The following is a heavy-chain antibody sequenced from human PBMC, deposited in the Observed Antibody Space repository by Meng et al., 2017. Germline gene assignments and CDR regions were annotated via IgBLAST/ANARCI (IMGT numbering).Heavy chain of an antibody. CDR2: IIPIFGTA. D-gene: IGHD4-23*01. Sequence: QVQLVRFGAGVNKAGATVKVARKASGGTFSSYAISWGRQAPGIGLEWKGGIIPIFGTANYAQKFQGRVTITADESTSTAYMELSSLRSEDTAVYYCARAGDYGGRGYFDYWGQGTLVTVSS. CDR3: ARAGDYGGRGYFDY. V-gene: IGHV1-69*01. J-gene: IGHJ4*02. CDR1: GGTFSSYA.